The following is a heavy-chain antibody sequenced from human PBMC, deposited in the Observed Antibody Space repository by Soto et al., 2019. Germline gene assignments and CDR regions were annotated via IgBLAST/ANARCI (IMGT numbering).Heavy chain of an antibody. D-gene: IGHD2-2*01. CDR3: ARGHLAVVPVASWYFYMDV. V-gene: IGHV1-3*01. CDR1: GYNFTNYA. J-gene: IGHJ6*03. CDR2: SNAGNGNT. Sequence: QVQLVQSGAEVEKPGASVKVSCKASGYNFTNYAVHWVRQAPGQRLEWMGWSNAGNGNTRYSQKFQGRVTITRDTSARTAYMELSSLRSEDTAVYYCARGHLAVVPVASWYFYMDVWGKVTTVTVSS.